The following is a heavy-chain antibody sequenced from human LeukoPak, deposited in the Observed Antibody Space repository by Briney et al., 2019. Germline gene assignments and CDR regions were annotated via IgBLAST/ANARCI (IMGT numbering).Heavy chain of an antibody. D-gene: IGHD5-24*01. CDR3: ARASRRWLQCEFDP. V-gene: IGHV4-59*11. Sequence: SETLSLTRTVSGGSISSHYWSWIRQPPGKGLEWIGYIYYSGSTNYNPSLKSRVTISVDTSKNQFSLKLSSVTAADTAVYYCARASRRWLQCEFDPWGQGTLVTVSS. CDR2: IYYSGST. J-gene: IGHJ5*02. CDR1: GGSISSHY.